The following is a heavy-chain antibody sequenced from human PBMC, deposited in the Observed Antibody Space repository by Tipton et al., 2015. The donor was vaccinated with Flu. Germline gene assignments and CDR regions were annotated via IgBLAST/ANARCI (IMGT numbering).Heavy chain of an antibody. V-gene: IGHV3-72*01. CDR3: ATSGWRDPRGSFDF. CDR2: VKNKANSYAT. CDR1: GFTFNDHY. Sequence: SLRLSCAASGFTFNDHYMDWVRQAPGEGLEWLGRVKNKANSYATEFTASVKDRFTISRDDSKNAVYLQMNSLKAEDTAVYYCATSGWRDPRGSFDFWGQGTLVTVSS. J-gene: IGHJ4*02. D-gene: IGHD2-2*01.